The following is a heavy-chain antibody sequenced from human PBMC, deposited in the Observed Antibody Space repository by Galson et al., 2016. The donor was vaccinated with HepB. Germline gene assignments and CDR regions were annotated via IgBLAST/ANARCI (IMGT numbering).Heavy chain of an antibody. D-gene: IGHD6-13*01. J-gene: IGHJ4*02. CDR3: ARGAAAGTY. V-gene: IGHV1-8*01. CDR2: MNFNSGNT. CDR1: GHTFTNYD. Sequence: SVKVSCKASGHTFTNYDINWVRQATGQGLEWMGWMNFNSGNTGYAQKFQGRVTMTRNTSINTAYMELSSLRSEDTAVYYCARGAAAGTYWGQGTLVTVSS.